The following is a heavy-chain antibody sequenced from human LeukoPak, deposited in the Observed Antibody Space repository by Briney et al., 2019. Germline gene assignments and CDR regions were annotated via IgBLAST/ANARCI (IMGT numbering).Heavy chain of an antibody. CDR1: GFNFSNSW. Sequence: GSLRLSCAASGFNFSNSWMSWVRQAPGKGLEWLAFIKLDGSEKYYVDSVKGRFTVSRDNAKESLYLQMNILRVEDTAVYYCAINAPLDYWGQGTLVTVSS. D-gene: IGHD2-2*01. CDR3: AINAPLDY. J-gene: IGHJ4*02. V-gene: IGHV3-7*01. CDR2: IKLDGSEK.